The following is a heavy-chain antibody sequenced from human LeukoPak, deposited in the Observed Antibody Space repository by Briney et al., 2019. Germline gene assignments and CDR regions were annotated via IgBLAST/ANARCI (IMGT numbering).Heavy chain of an antibody. V-gene: IGHV5-51*01. J-gene: IGHJ6*03. D-gene: IGHD6-6*01. Sequence: GASLQISCKGSGSSFTSYWIGWVRQLPGKGLEWVGIIYPGDSDTRYSPSFQGQVTISADKSISTAYLQWSSLKASDTAMYYCARNGMAARTEDDYYYYYMDVWGKGTTVTVSS. CDR3: ARNGMAARTEDDYYYYYMDV. CDR1: GSSFTSYW. CDR2: IYPGDSDT.